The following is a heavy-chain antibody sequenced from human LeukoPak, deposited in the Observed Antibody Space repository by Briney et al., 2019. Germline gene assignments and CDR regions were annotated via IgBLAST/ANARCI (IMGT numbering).Heavy chain of an antibody. D-gene: IGHD2-2*01. CDR2: IIPIFGTA. Sequence: SVKVSCKASGGTFSSYAISWVRQAPGQGLEWMGGIIPIFGTANYAQKFQGRVTITADESTSTAYMELSSLRSEDTAVYYCARLGVVVPAAGWFDPWGQGTLVTVSS. CDR1: GGTFSSYA. V-gene: IGHV1-69*13. J-gene: IGHJ5*02. CDR3: ARLGVVVPAAGWFDP.